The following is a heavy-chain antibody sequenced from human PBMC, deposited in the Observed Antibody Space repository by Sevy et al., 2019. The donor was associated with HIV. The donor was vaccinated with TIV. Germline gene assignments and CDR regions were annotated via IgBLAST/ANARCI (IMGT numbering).Heavy chain of an antibody. CDR3: ARDRVAAAADDAFDI. V-gene: IGHV3-30-3*01. D-gene: IGHD6-25*01. CDR1: GFTFSSYA. J-gene: IGHJ3*02. CDR2: ISYDGSNK. Sequence: GGSLRLSCVASGFTFSSYAMHWVRQAPGKGLEWVAVISYDGSNKYYADSVKGRFTISRDNSKNTLYLQMNSLRAEDTAVYYCARDRVAAAADDAFDIWGQGTMVTVSS.